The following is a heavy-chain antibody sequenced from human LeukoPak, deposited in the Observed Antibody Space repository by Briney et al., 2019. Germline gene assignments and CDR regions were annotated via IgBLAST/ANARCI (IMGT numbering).Heavy chain of an antibody. D-gene: IGHD1-26*01. CDR3: ARVTGGSYFWWFDP. V-gene: IGHV4-39*07. Sequence: SETLSLTCTVSGGSISSSSYYWAWIRQPPGKGLEWIASIYYSGSTYYNPSLKSRVTLSVDTSKSQFSLNLNSATAADTAVYYCARVTGGSYFWWFDPWGQGTLVTVSS. CDR2: IYYSGST. CDR1: GGSISSSSYY. J-gene: IGHJ5*02.